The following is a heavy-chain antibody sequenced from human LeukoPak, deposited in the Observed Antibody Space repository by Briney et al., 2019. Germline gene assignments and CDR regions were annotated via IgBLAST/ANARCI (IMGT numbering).Heavy chain of an antibody. CDR2: ISYDGSNK. CDR1: GFTFSSYA. CDR3: ARDATLAARYFDY. J-gene: IGHJ4*02. D-gene: IGHD6-6*01. V-gene: IGHV3-30*04. Sequence: PGGSLRLSCAASGFTFSSYAMHWVRQAPGKGLEWVAVISYDGSNKYYADSVKGRFTISRDNSKNTLYLQMNSLRAEDTAVYYCARDATLAARYFDYWGQGTLVTVSS.